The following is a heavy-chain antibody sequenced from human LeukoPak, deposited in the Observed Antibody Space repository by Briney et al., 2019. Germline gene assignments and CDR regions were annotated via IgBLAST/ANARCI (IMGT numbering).Heavy chain of an antibody. CDR3: ARGTWAAGLDS. Sequence: SQTLSLTCAIPGDSASSDTTAWSWIRQSPSRGLEWLGRTYYRSKWYHDYAVSVKSRATVNPDTSKNQVSLQLNSVTPEDTAVYYCARGTWAAGLDSWGQGTLVTVSS. J-gene: IGHJ4*02. D-gene: IGHD6-13*01. CDR2: TYYRSKWYH. CDR1: GDSASSDTTA. V-gene: IGHV6-1*01.